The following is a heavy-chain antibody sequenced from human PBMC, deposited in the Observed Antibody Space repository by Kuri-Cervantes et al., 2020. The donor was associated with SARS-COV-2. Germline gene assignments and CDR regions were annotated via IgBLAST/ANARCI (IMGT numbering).Heavy chain of an antibody. J-gene: IGHJ4*02. D-gene: IGHD5-24*01. Sequence: GSLRLSCAVYGGSFSGYYWSWIRQPPGKGLEWIGEINHSGSTNYNPSLKRRVTISVDTSKNQFSLKLSSVTAADTAVYYCARRVEMATISHWGQGTLVTVSS. CDR2: INHSGST. V-gene: IGHV4-34*01. CDR1: GGSFSGYY. CDR3: ARRVEMATISH.